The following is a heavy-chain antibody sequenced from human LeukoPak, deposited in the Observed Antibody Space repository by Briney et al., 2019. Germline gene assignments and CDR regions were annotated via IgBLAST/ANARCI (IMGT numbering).Heavy chain of an antibody. D-gene: IGHD3-3*01. V-gene: IGHV4-61*05. Sequence: SETLSLTCTVSGGSISSSSYYWGWIRQPPGKGLEWIGYIYYSGSTNYNPSLKSRVTISVDTSKNQFSLKLSSVTAADTAVYYCARQPPMYDFWSGYYTGNWFDPWGQGTLVTVSS. CDR2: IYYSGST. CDR3: ARQPPMYDFWSGYYTGNWFDP. CDR1: GGSISSSSYY. J-gene: IGHJ5*02.